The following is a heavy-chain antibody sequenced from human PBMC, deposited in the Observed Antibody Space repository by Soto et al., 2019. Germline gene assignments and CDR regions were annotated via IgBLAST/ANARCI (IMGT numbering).Heavy chain of an antibody. CDR1: GGSFNRHT. D-gene: IGHD6-13*01. Sequence: QVQLVQSGAEVRKPGSSVRVSCKASGGSFNRHTISWVRQAPGQGLEWMGGIIPIFGTANHAQKFQGRVTIIADESTSTVYMELSSLRSDDTAIYYCARVIAAAGTGWFDPWGQGTLVTVSS. J-gene: IGHJ5*02. CDR3: ARVIAAAGTGWFDP. CDR2: IIPIFGTA. V-gene: IGHV1-69*01.